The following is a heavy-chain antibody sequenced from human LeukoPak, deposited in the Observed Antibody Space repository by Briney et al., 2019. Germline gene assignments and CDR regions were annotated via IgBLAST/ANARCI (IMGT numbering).Heavy chain of an antibody. CDR2: INHSGST. D-gene: IGHD2-15*01. V-gene: IGHV4-34*01. CDR1: GGSFSGYY. CDR3: ARGPFHVVVVAATHGVSWFDP. Sequence: PSETLSLTCAVYGGSFSGYYWSWIRQPPGKGLEWIGEINHSGSTNYNPSLKSRVTISVDTSKNQFSLKLSSVTAADTAVYYCARGPFHVVVVAATHGVSWFDPWGQGTLVTVSS. J-gene: IGHJ5*02.